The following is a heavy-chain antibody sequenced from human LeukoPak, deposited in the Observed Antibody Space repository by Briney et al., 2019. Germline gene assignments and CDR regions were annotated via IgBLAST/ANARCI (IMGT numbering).Heavy chain of an antibody. CDR1: GGSISSSSYY. Sequence: PSETLSLTCTVSGGSISSSSYYWGWIRQPPGKGLEWIGSIYYSGSTYYNPSLKSRVTISVDTSKNQFSLKLSSVTAADTAVYYCARQPRGGLDFDYWGQGTLVTVSS. CDR2: IYYSGST. D-gene: IGHD6-19*01. V-gene: IGHV4-39*01. J-gene: IGHJ4*02. CDR3: ARQPRGGLDFDY.